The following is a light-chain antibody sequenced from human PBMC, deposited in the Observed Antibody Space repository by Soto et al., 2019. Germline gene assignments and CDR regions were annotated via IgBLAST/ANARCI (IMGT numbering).Light chain of an antibody. Sequence: DIQMTQSPSALSASVGDTVTITCRASESISGWLAWYQQKPGKAPNLLIYKASTLKSGVPSRFSGSGSGTEFTLTISSLQPDDFATYYCQHYNSYSEAFGQGTKVDNK. V-gene: IGKV1-5*03. CDR2: KAS. J-gene: IGKJ1*01. CDR3: QHYNSYSEA. CDR1: ESISGW.